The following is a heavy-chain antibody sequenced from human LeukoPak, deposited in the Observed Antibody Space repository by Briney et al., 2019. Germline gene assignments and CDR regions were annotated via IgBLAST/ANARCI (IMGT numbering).Heavy chain of an antibody. D-gene: IGHD6-19*01. CDR3: ARRSGIAVAGAFDY. V-gene: IGHV3-30*04. CDR1: GFTFSSYA. CDR2: ISYDGSNK. Sequence: GGSLRPSCAASGFTFSSYAMHWVRQAPGKGLEWVAAISYDGSNKKYEDSVKGRFTISRDNSKNTLYLQMNSLRAEDTAVYYCARRSGIAVAGAFDYWGQGTLVTVSS. J-gene: IGHJ4*02.